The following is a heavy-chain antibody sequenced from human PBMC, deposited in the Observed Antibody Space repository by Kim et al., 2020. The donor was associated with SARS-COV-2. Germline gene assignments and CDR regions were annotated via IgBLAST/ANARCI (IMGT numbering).Heavy chain of an antibody. D-gene: IGHD3-22*01. CDR2: IYYSGST. CDR3: ARVPITMIVVVGAFDI. Sequence: SETLSLTCTVSGGSISSGGYYWSWIRQHPGKGREWIGYIYYSGSTYYNPSLKSRVTISVDTSKNQFSLKLSSVTAADTAVYYCARVPITMIVVVGAFDIWGQGTMVTVSS. CDR1: GGSISSGGYY. V-gene: IGHV4-31*03. J-gene: IGHJ3*02.